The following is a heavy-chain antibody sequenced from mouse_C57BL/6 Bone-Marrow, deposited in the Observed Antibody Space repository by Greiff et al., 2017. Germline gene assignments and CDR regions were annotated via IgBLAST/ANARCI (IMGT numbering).Heavy chain of an antibody. V-gene: IGHV1-69*01. CDR1: GYTFTSYW. CDR2: IDPSDSYT. Sequence: QVQLQQPGAELVMPGASVKLSCKASGYTFTSYWMHWVKQRPGQGLEWIGEIDPSDSYTNYNQKFKGKSTLTVDKSSSTAYMQLSSLTSEDSAVYYCARWIYGYSFAYWGQGTLVTVSA. J-gene: IGHJ3*01. D-gene: IGHD2-2*01. CDR3: ARWIYGYSFAY.